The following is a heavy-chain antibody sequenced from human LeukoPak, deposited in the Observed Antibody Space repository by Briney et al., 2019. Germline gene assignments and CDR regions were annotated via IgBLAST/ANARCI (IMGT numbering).Heavy chain of an antibody. V-gene: IGHV3-53*01. CDR2: IYSGGST. D-gene: IGHD5-18*01. CDR3: ARFIQLWSVGFDY. J-gene: IGHJ4*02. Sequence: GGSLRLSCAASGFTVSSNYMSWVRQAPGKGLEWVSVIYSGGSTYYADSVKGRFTISRDNSKNTLYLQMNSLRAEDTAVYYCARFIQLWSVGFDYWGQGTLVTVSS. CDR1: GFTVSSNY.